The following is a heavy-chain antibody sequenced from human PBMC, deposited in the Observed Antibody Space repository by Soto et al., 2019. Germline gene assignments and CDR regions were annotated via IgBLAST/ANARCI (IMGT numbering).Heavy chain of an antibody. CDR1: GVSLSTSGVG. D-gene: IGHD2-2*01. V-gene: IGHV2-5*01. Sequence: SVPAPVNPTHTLTLTCTFSGVSLSTSGVGVGWIRQPPGKALEWLALIYWNDDKRYSPSLKSRLTITKDTSKNQVVLTMTNMEPVDTAAYDGARSPPQDCRSSSCYFFGQKWVEAWRERILDTVSS. CDR2: IYWNDDK. J-gene: IGHJ5*02. CDR3: ARSPPQDCRSSSCYFFGQKWVEA.